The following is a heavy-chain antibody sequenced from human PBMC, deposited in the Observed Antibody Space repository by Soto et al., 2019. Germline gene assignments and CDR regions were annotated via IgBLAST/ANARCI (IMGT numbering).Heavy chain of an antibody. J-gene: IGHJ5*02. CDR1: GFTFSSYA. V-gene: IGHV3-23*01. CDR3: AKGYGYCSGGSCYAWFDP. CDR2: ISGSGGST. D-gene: IGHD2-15*01. Sequence: EVQLLESGGGLVQPGGSLRLSCAASGFTFSSYAMSWVRQAPGKGLEWVSAISGSGGSTYYADSVKGRFTISRDNSKNTLYLQMNSRRAEDTAVYYCAKGYGYCSGGSCYAWFDPWGQGTLVTVSS.